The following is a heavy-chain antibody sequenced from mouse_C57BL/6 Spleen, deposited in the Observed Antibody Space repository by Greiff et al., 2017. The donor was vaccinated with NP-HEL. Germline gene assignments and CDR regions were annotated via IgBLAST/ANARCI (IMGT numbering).Heavy chain of an antibody. Sequence: EVMLVESGGGLVKPGGSLKLSCAASGFTFSDYGMHWVRQAPEKGLEWVAYISSGSSTIYYADTVKGRFTISRDNAKNTLFLQLTSLRSEDTAMYYCATGSSNAMDYWGQGTSVSVSS. D-gene: IGHD1-1*01. CDR1: GFTFSDYG. CDR2: ISSGSSTI. CDR3: ATGSSNAMDY. V-gene: IGHV5-17*01. J-gene: IGHJ4*01.